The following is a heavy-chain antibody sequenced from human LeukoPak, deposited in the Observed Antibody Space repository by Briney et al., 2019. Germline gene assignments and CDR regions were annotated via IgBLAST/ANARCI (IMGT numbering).Heavy chain of an antibody. Sequence: SETLSLTCSISGDSINSNYWSWMRQPPGKGLEWIGYIYYGGSTNYNPSLKSRVSMSVDTSKNQFSLNLSSVTAADTAVYHCARLLAGCPGGRCRAHFDYWGQGTLVTVSS. V-gene: IGHV4-59*01. CDR2: IYYGGST. CDR1: GDSINSNY. J-gene: IGHJ4*02. CDR3: ARLLAGCPGGRCRAHFDY. D-gene: IGHD2-15*01.